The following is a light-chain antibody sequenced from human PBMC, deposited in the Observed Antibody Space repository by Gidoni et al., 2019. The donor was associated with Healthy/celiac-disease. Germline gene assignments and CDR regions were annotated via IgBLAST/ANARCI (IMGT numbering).Light chain of an antibody. J-gene: IGKJ1*01. CDR1: QSVLSGSNNKNN. CDR2: WAS. V-gene: IGKV4-1*01. Sequence: DIVLTQSPDSVAVSLGERATINCKSSQSVLSGSNNKNNLTWYQQKLGQPPKLLIYWASTRESGVPDRFSGSGSGTDFTLTISSLQAEDVAVYYCQQYYSTPLTFGQGTKVEIK. CDR3: QQYYSTPLT.